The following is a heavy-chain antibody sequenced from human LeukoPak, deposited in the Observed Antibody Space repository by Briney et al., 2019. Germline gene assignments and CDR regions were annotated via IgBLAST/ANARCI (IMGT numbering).Heavy chain of an antibody. V-gene: IGHV1-3*01. Sequence: ASVKVSCKASGYTFTSYAMHWVRQAPGQRLEWMGWINAGNGNTKYSQKFQGRVTITRDTSASTAYMELSSLRSEDTAVYYCARVYKRYGDSEGFGYWGQGTLVTASS. CDR1: GYTFTSYA. CDR2: INAGNGNT. D-gene: IGHD4-17*01. J-gene: IGHJ4*02. CDR3: ARVYKRYGDSEGFGY.